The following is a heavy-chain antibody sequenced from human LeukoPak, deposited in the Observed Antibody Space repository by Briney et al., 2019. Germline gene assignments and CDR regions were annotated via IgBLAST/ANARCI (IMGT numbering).Heavy chain of an antibody. CDR2: IIPIFGTA. CDR1: GGTFSSYA. CDR3: ARGTLDYGDYSPYYYYMDA. V-gene: IGHV1-69*13. J-gene: IGHJ6*03. Sequence: SVKVSCKASGGTFSSYAISWVRQAPGQGLEWIGGIIPIFGTANYAQKFQGRVTITADESTSTAYMELSSLRSEDTAVYYCARGTLDYGDYSPYYYYMDAWGKGTTVTVSS. D-gene: IGHD4-17*01.